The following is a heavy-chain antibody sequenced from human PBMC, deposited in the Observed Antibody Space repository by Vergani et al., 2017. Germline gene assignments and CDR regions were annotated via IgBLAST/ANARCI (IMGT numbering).Heavy chain of an antibody. D-gene: IGHD2-8*02. CDR2: IKQDGSEK. CDR3: AKYWRDSTDGLPDS. CDR1: GFTFSSYW. J-gene: IGHJ4*02. V-gene: IGHV3-7*01. Sequence: EVQLVESGGGLVQPGGSLRLSCAASGFTFSSYWMSWVRQAPGKGLEWVANIKQDGSEKYYVDSVKGRFTISRDNAKNSLYLQMNSLRSEDTALYYCAKYWRDSTDGLPDSWGPGTLVIVSS.